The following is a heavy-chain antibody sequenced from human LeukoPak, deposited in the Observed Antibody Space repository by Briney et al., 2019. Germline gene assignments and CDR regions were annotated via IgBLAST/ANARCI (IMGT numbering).Heavy chain of an antibody. CDR3: ARWGASSGYYPFDY. CDR2: ISSSGSTI. CDR1: GFTFSSYE. D-gene: IGHD3-22*01. Sequence: GGSLRLSCAASGFTFSSYEMNWVRQAPGKGLEWVSYISSSGSTIYYADSVKGRFTISRDNAKNSLYLQMNSLRAEDTALYYCARWGASSGYYPFDYWGQGTLVTVSS. J-gene: IGHJ4*02. V-gene: IGHV3-48*03.